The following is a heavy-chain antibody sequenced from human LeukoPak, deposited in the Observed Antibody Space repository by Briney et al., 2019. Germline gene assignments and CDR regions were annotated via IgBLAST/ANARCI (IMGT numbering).Heavy chain of an antibody. J-gene: IGHJ5*02. Sequence: GESLKISCKGSGYSFTSYWIGWVRQMPGKGLEWMGIIYPGDSDTSYSPAFQGQVTISADKSISPAYLQWSSLKASDTAMYYCARLKGIQLWVWFDPWGQGTLVTVSS. CDR2: IYPGDSDT. CDR3: ARLKGIQLWVWFDP. V-gene: IGHV5-51*01. D-gene: IGHD5-18*01. CDR1: GYSFTSYW.